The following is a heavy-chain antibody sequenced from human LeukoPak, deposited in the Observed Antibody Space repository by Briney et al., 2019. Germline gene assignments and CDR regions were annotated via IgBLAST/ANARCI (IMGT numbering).Heavy chain of an antibody. CDR3: GRYLKPSALSVFDI. D-gene: IGHD2-2*01. J-gene: IGHJ3*02. CDR2: IYYSGST. CDR1: GGYISNYY. V-gene: IGHV4-59*01. Sequence: SETLSLTGTVTGGYISNYYWSWIRQPPGKGLEWNGYIYYSGSTNYNPSLKSRVTISVDTSKNQFSLKLSSVTAADTAVYYCGRYLKPSALSVFDIWGQGTMVTVSS.